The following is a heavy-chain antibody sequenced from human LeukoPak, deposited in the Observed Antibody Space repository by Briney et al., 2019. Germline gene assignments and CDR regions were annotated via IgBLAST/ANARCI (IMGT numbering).Heavy chain of an antibody. CDR2: IGAGGTFT. D-gene: IGHD6-6*01. CDR1: GFTFSSYA. CDR3: ARGAGIAARFWFDP. V-gene: IGHV3-23*01. J-gene: IGHJ5*02. Sequence: GGSLRLSCAASGFTFSSYAMSWVRQAPGKGLEWVSGIGAGGTFTYYADSVKGRFTIFRDNAKNSLYLQMNSLRAEDTAIYYCARGAGIAARFWFDPWGQGTLVTVSS.